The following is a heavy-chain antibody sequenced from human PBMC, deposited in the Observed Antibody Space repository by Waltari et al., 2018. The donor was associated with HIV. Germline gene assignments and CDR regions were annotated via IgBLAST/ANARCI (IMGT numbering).Heavy chain of an antibody. Sequence: QVQLVQSGAEVKKPGSSVKVSCKASGGTFSSYAISWVRQAPGQGLEWMGGIIPSFGTANYAQKFQGRVTITADESTSTAYMELSSLRSEDTAVYYCARDLFGDCGGDCYSGPFDYWGQGTLVTVSS. CDR1: GGTFSSYA. D-gene: IGHD2-21*02. CDR3: ARDLFGDCGGDCYSGPFDY. V-gene: IGHV1-69*01. CDR2: IIPSFGTA. J-gene: IGHJ4*02.